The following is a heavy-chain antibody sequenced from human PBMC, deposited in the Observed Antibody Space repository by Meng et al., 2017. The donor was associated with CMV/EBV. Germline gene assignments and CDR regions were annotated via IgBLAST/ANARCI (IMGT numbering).Heavy chain of an antibody. CDR1: GYTFTSYG. D-gene: IGHD6-13*01. CDR3: ARSTKYSSSWFFDY. Sequence: ASVKVSCKASGYTFTSYGISWVRQAPGHGLEWMGWISAYNGNTNYAQKLQGRVTMTTDTSTSTAYMELRSLRSDDTAVYYCARSTKYSSSWFFDYWGQGTLVTVSS. J-gene: IGHJ4*02. V-gene: IGHV1-18*01. CDR2: ISAYNGNT.